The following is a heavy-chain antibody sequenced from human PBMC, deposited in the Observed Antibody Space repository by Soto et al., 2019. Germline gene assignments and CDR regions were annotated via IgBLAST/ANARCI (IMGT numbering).Heavy chain of an antibody. Sequence: QVQLVQSGAEVKKPGASVKLSCKASGYTFINYYIHWVRQAPGQGLEWMGIFNPTSGSTNYAQKFQSRVTLTMDTSTRTVYMELSSLRFDETAVYYCARDLAAGDYWGQGTLVTVSS. V-gene: IGHV1-46*01. D-gene: IGHD3-3*02. CDR3: ARDLAAGDY. CDR2: FNPTSGST. CDR1: GYTFINYY. J-gene: IGHJ4*02.